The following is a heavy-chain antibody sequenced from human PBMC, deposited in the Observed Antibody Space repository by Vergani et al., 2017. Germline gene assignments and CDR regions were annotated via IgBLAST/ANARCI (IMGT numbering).Heavy chain of an antibody. D-gene: IGHD5-18*01. CDR1: GFTFSSYW. CDR2: INSAGSST. Sequence: EVQLVESGGGLVQPGGSLRLSCAASGFTFSSYWMHWVRHAPGKGLVWVSRINSAGSSTSYADSVKGRFTISRDNAKNTLYLQMNSLRAEDTAVYYCAKDLLTSAMVYWYFDLWGRGTLVTVSS. V-gene: IGHV3-74*01. J-gene: IGHJ2*01. CDR3: AKDLLTSAMVYWYFDL.